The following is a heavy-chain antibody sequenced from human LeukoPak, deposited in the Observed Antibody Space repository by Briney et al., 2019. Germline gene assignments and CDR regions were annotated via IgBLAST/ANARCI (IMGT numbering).Heavy chain of an antibody. CDR1: GFTFSSYA. Sequence: GGSLRLSCAASGFTFSSYAMSWVRQAPGKGLEWVSGISGSGGSTLYADSVKGRFTISRDNSKKTLYLETNSLRGEDTAVYYCAKRVAGAMTGMDVWGQGTTVTVSS. V-gene: IGHV3-23*01. J-gene: IGHJ6*02. CDR3: AKRVAGAMTGMDV. D-gene: IGHD6-13*01. CDR2: ISGSGGST.